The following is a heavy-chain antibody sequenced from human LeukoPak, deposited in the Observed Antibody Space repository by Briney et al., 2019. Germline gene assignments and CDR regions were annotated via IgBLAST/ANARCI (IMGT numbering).Heavy chain of an antibody. CDR2: IYYSGST. Sequence: SETLSLTCTVSGGSISSSSYYWGWIRQPPGKGLEWIGSIYYSGSTYYNPSLKSRVTISVDTSKNQFSLKLSSVTAADTAVYYCARRPFTILRSYYYCMDVWGKGTTVTVSS. D-gene: IGHD3-3*01. V-gene: IGHV4-39*07. J-gene: IGHJ6*03. CDR1: GGSISSSSYY. CDR3: ARRPFTILRSYYYCMDV.